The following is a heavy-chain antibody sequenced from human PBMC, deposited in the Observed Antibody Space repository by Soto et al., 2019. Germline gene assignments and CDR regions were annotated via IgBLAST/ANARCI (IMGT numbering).Heavy chain of an antibody. J-gene: IGHJ6*02. V-gene: IGHV1-18*01. D-gene: IGHD3-16*01. CDR2: ISAYNGRT. Sequence: ASVKVSCKPSGYSFSNYGITWVRQAPGQGLEWMGWISAYNGRTKFAENLQGRVTMTADTSKSTGYMELRSLTTDDTAVYYCARDLSWICGSNGRYTNVGNNGMDGWG. CDR3: ARDLSWICGSNGRYTNVGNNGMDG. CDR1: GYSFSNYG.